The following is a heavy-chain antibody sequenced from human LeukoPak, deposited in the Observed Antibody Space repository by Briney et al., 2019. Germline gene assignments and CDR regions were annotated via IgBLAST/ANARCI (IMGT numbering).Heavy chain of an antibody. CDR2: MNPTSGNT. J-gene: IGHJ5*02. D-gene: IGHD3-22*01. Sequence: GASVKVSCKASGYTFTSYDINWVRQATGQGLEWMGWMNPTSGNTGYAQKFQGRVTMTRNTSISTAYMELSSLRSEDTAVYYCARAGDSSGYYSNWFDPWGQGTLVTVSS. CDR1: GYTFTSYD. CDR3: ARAGDSSGYYSNWFDP. V-gene: IGHV1-8*01.